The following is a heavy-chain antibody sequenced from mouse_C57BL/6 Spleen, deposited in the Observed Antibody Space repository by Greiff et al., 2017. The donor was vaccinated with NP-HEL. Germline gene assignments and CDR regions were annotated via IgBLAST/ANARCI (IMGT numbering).Heavy chain of an antibody. CDR3: ARDHYYGGAY. CDR1: GYSITSGYY. CDR2: ISYDGSN. V-gene: IGHV3-6*01. J-gene: IGHJ3*01. Sequence: EVQLQQSGPGLVKPSQSLSLTCSVTGYSITSGYYWNWIRQFPGNKLEWMGYISYDGSNNYNPSLKNRISITRDTSKNQFFLKLNSVTTEDTATYYCARDHYYGGAYWGQGTLVTVSA. D-gene: IGHD1-2*01.